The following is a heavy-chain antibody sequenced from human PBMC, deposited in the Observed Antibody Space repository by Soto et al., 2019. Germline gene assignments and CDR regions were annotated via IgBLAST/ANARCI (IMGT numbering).Heavy chain of an antibody. CDR1: RYSFTSNW. CDR3: ARLASKLVANLTLYPSGYLDY. Sequence: GASLKISCKTSRYSFTSNWIGWVRQMPGKGLEWMGIIYPGDSDTRYSPSFQGKVSISADKSISTAYLQWSSLKASVTAMYYCARLASKLVANLTLYPSGYLDYRGQASRVIVSA. J-gene: IGHJ4*02. CDR2: IYPGDSDT. V-gene: IGHV5-51*01. D-gene: IGHD4-4*01.